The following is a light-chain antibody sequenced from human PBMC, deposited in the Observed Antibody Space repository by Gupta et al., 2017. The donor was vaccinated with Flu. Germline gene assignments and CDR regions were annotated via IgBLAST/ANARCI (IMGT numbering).Light chain of an antibody. CDR2: DAS. J-gene: IGKJ3*01. V-gene: IGKV3-11*01. CDR1: QSVSSY. CDR3: QQRGNWPFT. Sequence: EIVLTQSPATVSLSPGERATLSCRASQSVSSYLAWFQQKPGQAPRLLIYDASNRATGIPARFSGSGSGTDFTLTISSLEPEDFAVYYCQQRGNWPFTFGPGTKVDIK.